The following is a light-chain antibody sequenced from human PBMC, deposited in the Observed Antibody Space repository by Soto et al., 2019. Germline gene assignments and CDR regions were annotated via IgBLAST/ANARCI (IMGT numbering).Light chain of an antibody. Sequence: QSVLTQSSSASASLGSSLKLTCTLSSGHSSYSIAWHQQQPGKAPRYSMKVEGSGSYNKESGVPDRFSGSSSGTDRYLTISNLQFEDEADYYCETWDSNTRVFGGGTKLTVL. J-gene: IGLJ3*02. CDR3: ETWDSNTRV. V-gene: IGLV4-60*02. CDR1: SGHSSYS. CDR2: VEGSGSY.